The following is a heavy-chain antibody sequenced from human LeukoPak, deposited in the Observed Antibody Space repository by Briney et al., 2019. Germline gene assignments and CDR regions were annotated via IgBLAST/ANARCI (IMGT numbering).Heavy chain of an antibody. CDR3: AKNRRVCDGAGSHGFDL. CDR1: GFTFDDFA. Sequence: GGSLRLSCAASGFTFDDFAIHWVRQPSGKGLEWVALMRGDGDQPFYAASVKGRFTVSRDNNKNSLYLQMDSLRTEDTAVYYCAKNRRVCDGAGSHGFDLWGQGTLVTVSS. D-gene: IGHD3-10*01. J-gene: IGHJ3*01. CDR2: MRGDGDQP. V-gene: IGHV3-43*02.